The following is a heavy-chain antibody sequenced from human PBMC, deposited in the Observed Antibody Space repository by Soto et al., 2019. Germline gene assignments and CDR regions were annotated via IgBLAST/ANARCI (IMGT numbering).Heavy chain of an antibody. CDR3: ARAIHVDDSSGYPYGMDV. CDR1: GYTFTGYY. V-gene: IGHV1-2*04. J-gene: IGHJ6*02. CDR2: INPNSGGT. Sequence: ASVKVSCKASGYTFTGYYMHWVRQAPGQGLEWMGWINPNSGGTNYAQKFQGWVTMTRDTSISTAYMELSRLRSDDTAVYYCARAIHVDDSSGYPYGMDVWGQGTTVTVSS. D-gene: IGHD3-22*01.